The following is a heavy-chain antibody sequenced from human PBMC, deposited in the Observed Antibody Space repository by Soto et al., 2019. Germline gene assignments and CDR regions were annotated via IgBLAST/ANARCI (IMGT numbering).Heavy chain of an antibody. CDR3: ARDSSSGEGFDF. CDR2: IWYDGNSK. CDR1: GFTFSSYG. D-gene: IGHD7-27*01. J-gene: IGHJ4*02. V-gene: IGHV3-33*01. Sequence: QVQLVESGGGVVQPGRSLRLSCAAPGFTFSSYGMHWVRQAPGKGLEWMAVIWYDGNSKDYGDSVRGRFTVSGDNSKNTLYLQMDSLRAEDTAVYYCARDSSSGEGFDFWGQGTLVTVSS.